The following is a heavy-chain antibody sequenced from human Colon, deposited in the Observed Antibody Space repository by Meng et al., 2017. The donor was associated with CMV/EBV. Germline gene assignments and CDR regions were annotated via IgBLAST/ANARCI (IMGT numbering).Heavy chain of an antibody. Sequence: SETLSLTGTVSGGSVSSGSYYWSWIRQPPGKGLEWIGYIYYSGRTNYNPSLKSRVTLSVDTSKNQFSLKLSSVTAADTAVYYCARVWYYGMDVWGQGTTVTVSS. V-gene: IGHV4-61*01. CDR3: ARVWYYGMDV. J-gene: IGHJ6*02. CDR2: IYYSGRT. CDR1: GGSVSSGSYY. D-gene: IGHD3-16*01.